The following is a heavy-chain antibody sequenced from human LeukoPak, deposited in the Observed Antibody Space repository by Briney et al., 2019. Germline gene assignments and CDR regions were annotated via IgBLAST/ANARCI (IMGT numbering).Heavy chain of an antibody. CDR2: VYYTGST. D-gene: IGHD5-18*01. CDR3: ASHRRSHGAEY. CDR1: GGSFEHYF. V-gene: IGHV4-59*08. Sequence: SETLSLTCTVSGGSFEHYFWSWIRQPPGKGLEFLGYVYYTGSTDYSPSLKSRLSISADTAKNQFSQNLRSVTAADTAVYFCASHRRSHGAEYWGQGTLVTVSS. J-gene: IGHJ4*02.